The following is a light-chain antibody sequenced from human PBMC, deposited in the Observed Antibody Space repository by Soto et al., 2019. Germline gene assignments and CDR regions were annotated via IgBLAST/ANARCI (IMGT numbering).Light chain of an antibody. J-gene: IGKJ1*01. CDR2: KAS. CDR1: QSISTW. Sequence: DIQMTQSPSTLSASVGDRVTITCRASQSISTWLPWYQQKPGKAPKLLIYKASSLESGVPSRFSGSGFGTEVTLTIRSLQADYFGSYYCKQYNSDWTFGQGTKGEIK. CDR3: KQYNSDWT. V-gene: IGKV1-5*03.